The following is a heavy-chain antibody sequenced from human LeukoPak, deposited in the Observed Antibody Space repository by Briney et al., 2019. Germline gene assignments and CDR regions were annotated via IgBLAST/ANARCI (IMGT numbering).Heavy chain of an antibody. CDR3: ARNYYGRGAFAY. J-gene: IGHJ4*02. V-gene: IGHV3-66*01. CDR1: GFTVGNNY. CDR2: IHSGGGA. D-gene: IGHD3-10*01. Sequence: GGSLRLSCAASGFTVGNNYMSWVRQAPGKGLEWGSVIHSGGGAYSVESVRGRFTISRDNSKNTLHLQMNSLRAEDTAVYYCARNYYGRGAFAYWGQGTLVTVSS.